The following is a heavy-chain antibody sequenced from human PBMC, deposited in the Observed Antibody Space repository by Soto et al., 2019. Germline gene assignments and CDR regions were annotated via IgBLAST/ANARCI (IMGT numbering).Heavy chain of an antibody. Sequence: SQTLSLTCTVSGGSISSYYWSWIRQPPGKGLEWIGYIYYSGSTNYNPSLKSRVTISVDTSKNQFSLKLSSVTAADTAVYYCARAHSSSWTSSGEWFDPWGQGTLVTVSS. V-gene: IGHV4-59*01. D-gene: IGHD6-13*01. CDR3: ARAHSSSWTSSGEWFDP. CDR1: GGSISSYY. CDR2: IYYSGST. J-gene: IGHJ5*02.